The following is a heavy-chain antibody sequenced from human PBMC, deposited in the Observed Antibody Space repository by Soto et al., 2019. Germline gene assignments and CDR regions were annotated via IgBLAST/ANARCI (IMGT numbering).Heavy chain of an antibody. CDR2: ISGSGGST. CDR3: ARESTYLRHYDA. V-gene: IGHV3-23*01. D-gene: IGHD3-9*01. J-gene: IGHJ5*02. Sequence: GGSLRLSCAASGFTFSSYAMSCVRQAPGKGLEWVSAISGSGGSTYYADSVKGRFAISRDNSKDTLYLHMRGLKVEDTAVYFCARESTYLRHYDAWGPGTLVTVSS. CDR1: GFTFSSYA.